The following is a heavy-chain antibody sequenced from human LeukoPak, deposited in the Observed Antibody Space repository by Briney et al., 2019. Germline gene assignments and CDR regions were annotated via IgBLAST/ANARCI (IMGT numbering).Heavy chain of an antibody. CDR3: AKYYGSGSYYSRYYYYGMDV. V-gene: IGHV3-23*01. CDR1: GFTFSSYA. D-gene: IGHD3-10*01. J-gene: IGHJ6*02. Sequence: PGGSLRLSCAASGFTFSSYAMSWVRQAPGKGLEWVSAISGSGGSTYYADSVKGRFTISRDNSKNTLYLQMSSLRAEDTAVYYCAKYYGSGSYYSRYYYYGMDVWGQGTTVTVSS. CDR2: ISGSGGST.